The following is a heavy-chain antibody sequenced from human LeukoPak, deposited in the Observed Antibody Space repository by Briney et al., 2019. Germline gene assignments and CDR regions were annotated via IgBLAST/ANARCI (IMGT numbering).Heavy chain of an antibody. CDR1: GGTFSSYA. Sequence: SVKVSCKASGGTFSSYAISRVRQAPGQGLEWMGGIIPIFGTANYAQKFQGRVTITADESTSTAYMELSSLRSEDTAVYYCARAGVAARVPVGYTPDYYFYGMDVWGQGTTVTVSS. D-gene: IGHD2-15*01. CDR3: ARAGVAARVPVGYTPDYYFYGMDV. J-gene: IGHJ6*02. CDR2: IIPIFGTA. V-gene: IGHV1-69*13.